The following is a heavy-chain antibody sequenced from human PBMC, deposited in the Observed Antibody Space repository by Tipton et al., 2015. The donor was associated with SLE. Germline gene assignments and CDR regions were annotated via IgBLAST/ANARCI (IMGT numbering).Heavy chain of an antibody. V-gene: IGHV4-39*01. CDR1: GGSISSSNYY. CDR3: ARHAAVVGNFQP. Sequence: LRLSCTVSGGSISSSNYYWGWIRQPPGNGLEWIGSIYYSGSTYYNPSLNSRVTISVDTSKNQFSLKLSSMTAADTAVYYCARHAAVVGNFQPWGPGTLVTVSS. CDR2: IYYSGST. J-gene: IGHJ1*01. D-gene: IGHD6-19*01.